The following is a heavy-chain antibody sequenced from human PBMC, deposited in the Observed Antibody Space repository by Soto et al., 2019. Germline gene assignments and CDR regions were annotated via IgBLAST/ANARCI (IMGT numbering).Heavy chain of an antibody. J-gene: IGHJ4*02. CDR3: ASEWLYSSSWYAFDY. Sequence: QVQLVQSGAEVKKPGSSVKVSCKASGGTFSSYAISWVRQAPGQGLEWMGGIIPIFGTANYAQKLQGRVTITADASTSTAYMELRSLRSEDTAVYYCASEWLYSSSWYAFDYWGQGTLVTVSS. CDR2: IIPIFGTA. D-gene: IGHD6-13*01. CDR1: GGTFSSYA. V-gene: IGHV1-69*01.